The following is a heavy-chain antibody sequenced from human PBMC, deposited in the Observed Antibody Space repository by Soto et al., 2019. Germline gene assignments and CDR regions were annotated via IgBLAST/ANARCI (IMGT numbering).Heavy chain of an antibody. Sequence: QVQLQESGPGLVKPLETLSLTCTVSGGSISGDDIYWSWVRQHPGRGLEWIGYISHSGSTEYSPSLKSRVTMSVDKSKNQFSLNLSSVTAADTAVYYCVGFRPAFGPWGQGTLVTVSS. CDR3: VGFRPAFGP. CDR2: ISHSGST. CDR1: GGSISGDDIY. V-gene: IGHV4-31*03. J-gene: IGHJ5*02.